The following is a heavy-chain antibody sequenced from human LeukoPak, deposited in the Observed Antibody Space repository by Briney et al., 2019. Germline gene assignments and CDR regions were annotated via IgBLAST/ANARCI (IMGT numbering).Heavy chain of an antibody. D-gene: IGHD4-17*01. V-gene: IGHV4-30-2*01. Sequence: PSQTLSLTCAVSGASISSGGYSWNWIRLPPGKGLEWIANIYHSGNTYYNPSLRSRVTISVDTSKNQFSLMLSSVTAADTALYYGARKKDYGDYVHYWGQGTLVTVSS. CDR2: IYHSGNT. CDR1: GASISSGGYS. J-gene: IGHJ4*02. CDR3: ARKKDYGDYVHY.